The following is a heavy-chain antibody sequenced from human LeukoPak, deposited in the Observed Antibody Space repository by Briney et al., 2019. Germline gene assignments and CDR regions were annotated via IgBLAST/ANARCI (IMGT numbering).Heavy chain of an antibody. CDR1: DDSITMYY. V-gene: IGHV4-59*12. Sequence: SETLSLTCSVSDDSITMYYWTWIRQPPGKGLEWIGYVDHTGSTNFNPSLNGRVSISRDTTKNLFSLKLSSVTAADTAVYYCARERYSYGPGRWFDPWGQGTLVTVSS. CDR2: VDHTGST. D-gene: IGHD5-18*01. J-gene: IGHJ5*02. CDR3: ARERYSYGPGRWFDP.